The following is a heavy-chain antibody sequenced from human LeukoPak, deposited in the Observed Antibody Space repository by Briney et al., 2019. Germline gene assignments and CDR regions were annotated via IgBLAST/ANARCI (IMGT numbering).Heavy chain of an antibody. V-gene: IGHV1-2*02. CDR1: GYTFTGYY. J-gene: IGHJ4*02. D-gene: IGHD5-12*01. Sequence: ASVKVSCKASGYTFTGYYMHWVRQAPGQGLEWMGWINPNSGGTNYAQKFQGRVTMTRDTSISTAYMELSRLRSDDTAVYYCARELVVATIISYFDYWGQGTLVTVSS. CDR2: INPNSGGT. CDR3: ARELVVATIISYFDY.